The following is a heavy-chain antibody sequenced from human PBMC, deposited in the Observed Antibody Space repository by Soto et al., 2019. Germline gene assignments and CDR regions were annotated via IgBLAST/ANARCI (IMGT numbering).Heavy chain of an antibody. CDR2: ISSNGGNA. CDR1: GFIFTNYA. D-gene: IGHD3-22*01. V-gene: IGHV3-30*03. Sequence: QVQLVTSGGGVAHPGKSLRLSCAASGFIFTNYAMHWVRQTPGRGLEWVAVISSNGGNADSADSVKGRFTISKDNSKNTVFLRMDSLRPEDSAIYYCASDRSFGTSGYYSWDLWGQGTLVTVSS. J-gene: IGHJ5*02. CDR3: ASDRSFGTSGYYSWDL.